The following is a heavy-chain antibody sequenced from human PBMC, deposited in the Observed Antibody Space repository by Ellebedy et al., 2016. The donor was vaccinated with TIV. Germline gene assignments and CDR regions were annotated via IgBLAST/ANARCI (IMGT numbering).Heavy chain of an antibody. CDR2: ISATGGST. Sequence: GGSLRLSXAASGFTVSSNYMSWVRQAPGKGLEWVSGISATGGSTYYADSVKGRFTISRDNSKNTLYLQMNSLRAEDTAVYYCARDLPFYDSSGYLFDYWGQGTLVTVSS. J-gene: IGHJ4*02. CDR3: ARDLPFYDSSGYLFDY. CDR1: GFTVSSNY. D-gene: IGHD3-22*01. V-gene: IGHV3-53*05.